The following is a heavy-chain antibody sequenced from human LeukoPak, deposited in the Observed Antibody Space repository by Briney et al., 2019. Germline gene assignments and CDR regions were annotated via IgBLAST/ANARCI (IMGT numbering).Heavy chain of an antibody. Sequence: SETLSLTCTVSGGSLSSYYWSWNRQPPGKGLEWIGYIYYSGSTNYNPSLKSRVTISVDTSKNQFSLKLSSVTAADTAVYYCARLGPAYHYYYGMDVWGQGTTVTVSS. J-gene: IGHJ6*02. CDR2: IYYSGST. CDR1: GGSLSSYY. V-gene: IGHV4-59*08. CDR3: ARLGPAYHYYYGMDV.